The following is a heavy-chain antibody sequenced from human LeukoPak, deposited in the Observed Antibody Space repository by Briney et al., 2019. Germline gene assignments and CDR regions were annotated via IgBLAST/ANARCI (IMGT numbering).Heavy chain of an antibody. CDR2: IIPILGIA. D-gene: IGHD3-22*01. V-gene: IGHV1-69*04. J-gene: IGHJ4*02. CDR1: GGTFISYA. CDR3: RADYYDSSGYADY. Sequence: GSSVKVSCKASGGTFISYAISWVRQAPGQGLEWMGRIIPILGIANYAQKFQGRVTITADKSTSTAYMELSSLRSEDTAVYYCRADYYDSSGYADYWGQGTLVTVSS.